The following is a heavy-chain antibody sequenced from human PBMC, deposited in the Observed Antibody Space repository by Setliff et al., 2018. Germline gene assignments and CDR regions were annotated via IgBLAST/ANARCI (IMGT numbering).Heavy chain of an antibody. D-gene: IGHD1-26*01. Sequence: SETLSLTCNVSGGSISSYYWTWIRQPPGKGLEWIGYIYYSGSTNYNPSLKSRVTLSVDTSNNQFSLKVSSVTAADTAVYYCARAPPNRYSGSYEYFYMDVWGKGTTVTVSS. V-gene: IGHV4-59*08. CDR3: ARAPPNRYSGSYEYFYMDV. J-gene: IGHJ6*03. CDR1: GGSISSYY. CDR2: IYYSGST.